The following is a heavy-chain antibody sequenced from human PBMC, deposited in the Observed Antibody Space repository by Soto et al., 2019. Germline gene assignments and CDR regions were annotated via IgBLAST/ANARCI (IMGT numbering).Heavy chain of an antibody. J-gene: IGHJ6*02. Sequence: QVQLVQSGAEVKKPGASVKVSCKASGYPFTSYGISWVRQAPGQGLEWMGWISAYNGNTNYAQKLQGRVTMTTDTSTSTAYIELRSLRYDDTAVYYCARVRWLRLVYFYYCSYRMGDLVHLTTGTVSS. CDR3: ARVRWLRLVYFYYCSYRMGD. CDR2: ISAYNGNT. D-gene: IGHD5-12*01. CDR1: GYPFTSYG. V-gene: IGHV1-18*04.